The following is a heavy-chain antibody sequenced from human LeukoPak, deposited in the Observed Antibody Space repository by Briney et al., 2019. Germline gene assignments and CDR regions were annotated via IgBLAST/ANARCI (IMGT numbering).Heavy chain of an antibody. J-gene: IGHJ4*02. CDR2: INSDGSST. D-gene: IGHD5-12*01. V-gene: IGHV3-74*01. CDR1: GFTFSSYW. Sequence: GGSLRLSCAASGFTFSSYWMHWVRQAPGKGLVWVSRINSDGSSTSYADSVKGRFTISRDNAKNTLYLQMNSLRAEDTAVYYCARGHYIVAAYYFDYWGQGTLVTVSS. CDR3: ARGHYIVAAYYFDY.